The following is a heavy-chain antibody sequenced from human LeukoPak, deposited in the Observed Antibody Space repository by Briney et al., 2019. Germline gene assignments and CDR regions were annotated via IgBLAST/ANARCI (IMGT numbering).Heavy chain of an antibody. Sequence: ASVKVSCKASGYTFTSYDINWVRQATGQGLEWMGWMNPNSGNTGYAQKFQGRVTITRNTSISTAYMELSRLRSDDTAVYYCARDLNSSGWYGVNYWGQGTLVTVSS. CDR3: ARDLNSSGWYGVNY. CDR2: MNPNSGNT. J-gene: IGHJ4*02. CDR1: GYTFTSYD. V-gene: IGHV1-8*03. D-gene: IGHD6-19*01.